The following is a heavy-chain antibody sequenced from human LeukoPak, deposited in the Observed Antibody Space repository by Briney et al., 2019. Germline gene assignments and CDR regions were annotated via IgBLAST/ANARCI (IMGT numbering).Heavy chain of an antibody. CDR2: FSSAGSYI. D-gene: IGHD2-2*01. Sequence: GGSLRLSCAASGFSLSTYNVCWVRQAPGKGLEWVSSFSSAGSYIHYADSVKGRFTTSRDNAKSSLYLQMNSLRDEDTAVYYCAKHVVSVYQLQLDYWGQGTLVTVSS. V-gene: IGHV3-21*01. CDR3: AKHVVSVYQLQLDY. J-gene: IGHJ4*02. CDR1: GFSLSTYN.